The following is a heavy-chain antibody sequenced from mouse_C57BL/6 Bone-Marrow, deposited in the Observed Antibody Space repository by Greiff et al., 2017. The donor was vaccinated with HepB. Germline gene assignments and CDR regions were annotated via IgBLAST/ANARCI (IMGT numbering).Heavy chain of an antibody. V-gene: IGHV1-85*01. J-gene: IGHJ3*01. CDR3: ARRGYDYGAWFAY. CDR2: IYPRDGST. CDR1: GYTFTSYD. Sequence: QVQLQHSGPELVKPGASVKLSCKASGYTFTSYDINWVKQRPGQGLEWIGWIYPRDGSTKYNEKFKGKATLTVDTSSSTAYMELHSLTSEDSAVYFCARRGYDYGAWFAYWGQGTLVTVSA. D-gene: IGHD2-4*01.